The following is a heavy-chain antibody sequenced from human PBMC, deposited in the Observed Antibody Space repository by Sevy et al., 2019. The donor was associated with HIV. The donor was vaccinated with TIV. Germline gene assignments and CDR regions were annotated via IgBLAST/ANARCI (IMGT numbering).Heavy chain of an antibody. D-gene: IGHD3-3*01. Sequence: GGSLRLSCAASGFTFSSYWMHWVRQAPGKGLVWVSRINSDGSSTSYADSVKGRFTISRDNAKNTLYLQMNSLRAEDTAVYYCARGDYDFWSGYYYYYYGMDVWGQGTTATVSS. CDR3: ARGDYDFWSGYYYYYYGMDV. CDR2: INSDGSST. V-gene: IGHV3-74*01. J-gene: IGHJ6*02. CDR1: GFTFSSYW.